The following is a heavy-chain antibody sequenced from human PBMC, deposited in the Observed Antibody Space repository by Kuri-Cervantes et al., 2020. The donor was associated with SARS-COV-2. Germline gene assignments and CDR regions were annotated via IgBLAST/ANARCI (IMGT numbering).Heavy chain of an antibody. CDR2: INSDGSGT. CDR3: AKGWDTVLVPAAIFFDS. CDR1: GITFGTFW. D-gene: IGHD2-2*02. Sequence: LSLTCAGSGITFGTFWMHWVRQGPGKGLEWVSRINSDGSGTSYAASVEGRFTISRDNTKNTLYLQMNSLRAEDTAVYYCAKGWDTVLVPAAIFFDSWGQGTLVTVSS. V-gene: IGHV3-74*01. J-gene: IGHJ4*02.